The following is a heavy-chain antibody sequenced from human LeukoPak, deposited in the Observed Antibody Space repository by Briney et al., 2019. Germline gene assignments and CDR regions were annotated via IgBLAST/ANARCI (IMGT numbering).Heavy chain of an antibody. CDR2: INPNSGGT. CDR1: GYTFTGYY. CDR3: ARGVSLNRGSWYGRYYYYYMDV. J-gene: IGHJ6*03. Sequence: VASVKVSCKASGYTFTGYYMHWVRQAPGQGLEWMGWINPNSGGTNYAQKFQGRVTMTRDTSISTAYMELSRLGSDDTAVYYCARGVSLNRGSWYGRYYYYYMDVWGKGTTVTISS. D-gene: IGHD6-13*01. V-gene: IGHV1-2*02.